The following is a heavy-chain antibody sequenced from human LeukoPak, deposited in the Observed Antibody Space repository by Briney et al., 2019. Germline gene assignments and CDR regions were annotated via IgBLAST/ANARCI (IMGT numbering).Heavy chain of an antibody. Sequence: GGSLRLSCAASGFTFSSYSMNWVRQAPGKGLEWVSSISSSSSYIYYADSVKGRFTISRDNAKNSLYLQMNSLRAEDTAVYYCARDLVTAMVGGHDYWGQGTLVTVSS. J-gene: IGHJ4*02. CDR1: GFTFSSYS. V-gene: IGHV3-21*01. CDR2: ISSSSSYI. CDR3: ARDLVTAMVGGHDY. D-gene: IGHD5-18*01.